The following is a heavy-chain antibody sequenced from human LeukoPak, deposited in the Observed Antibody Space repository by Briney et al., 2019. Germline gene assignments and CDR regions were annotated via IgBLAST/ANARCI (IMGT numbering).Heavy chain of an antibody. D-gene: IGHD3-10*01. CDR2: IIPIFGTA. Sequence: GASVKVSCKASGGTFSSYAISWVRQAPGQGLEWMGGIIPIFGTANYAQKFQGRVTITADESTSTAYMELSSLRSEDTAVYYCARKYYYGSGSYYMYWFDPWGQGTLVTISS. V-gene: IGHV1-69*13. CDR1: GGTFSSYA. CDR3: ARKYYYGSGSYYMYWFDP. J-gene: IGHJ5*02.